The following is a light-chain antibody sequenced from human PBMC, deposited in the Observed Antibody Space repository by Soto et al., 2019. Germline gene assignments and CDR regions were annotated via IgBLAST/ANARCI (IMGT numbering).Light chain of an antibody. V-gene: IGKV3-20*01. CDR2: DAS. CDR3: QQYGSSPWT. CDR1: QSVSSN. J-gene: IGKJ1*01. Sequence: EIVMTQSPATLSVSPGERATLSCRASQSVSSNLAWYQQKPGQAPRLLIYDASSRATGIPDRFSGSGSETDFTLTISRLEPEDFAVYYCQQYGSSPWTFGQGTKVEIK.